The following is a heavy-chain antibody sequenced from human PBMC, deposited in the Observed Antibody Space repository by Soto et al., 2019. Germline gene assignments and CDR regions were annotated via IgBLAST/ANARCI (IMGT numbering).Heavy chain of an antibody. Sequence: GGSLRLSCTASGFTFGDYAMSWFRQAPGKGLEWVGFIRSKAYGGTTEYAASVKGRFTISRDDSKSIAYLQMNSLKTEDTAVYYCTRGGLGIAVAGPYYYYYYMDVWGKGTTVTVSS. CDR2: IRSKAYGGTT. V-gene: IGHV3-49*03. CDR3: TRGGLGIAVAGPYYYYYYMDV. J-gene: IGHJ6*03. CDR1: GFTFGDYA. D-gene: IGHD6-19*01.